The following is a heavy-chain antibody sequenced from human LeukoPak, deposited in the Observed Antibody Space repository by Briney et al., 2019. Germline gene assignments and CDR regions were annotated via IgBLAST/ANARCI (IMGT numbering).Heavy chain of an antibody. CDR1: GYTFTGYY. CDR2: INPNSGGT. J-gene: IGHJ4*02. D-gene: IGHD3-3*01. V-gene: IGHV1-2*02. CDR3: AREDNRIDYDFWSGYPTDY. Sequence: GASVKVSCKASGYTFTGYYMHWVRQAPGQGLEWMGWINPNSGGTNYAQKFQGRVTMTRDTSISTAYMELSRLRSDDTAVYYCAREDNRIDYDFWSGYPTDYWGQGTLVTVSS.